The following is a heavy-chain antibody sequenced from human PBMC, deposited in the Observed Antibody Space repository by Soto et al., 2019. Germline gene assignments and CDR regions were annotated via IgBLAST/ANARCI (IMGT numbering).Heavy chain of an antibody. CDR3: AQMWFGELWPGMDV. CDR2: IIPILDVA. Sequence: QLVQSGAEVKKPGSSVKVSCKASGGDFLSYTISWVRQAPGQGPEWMGTIIPILDVAKNAQKFQGRVAIXAXKXXSTVYMELRSRRSDDTAVYYCAQMWFGELWPGMDVWGHGTTITVSS. V-gene: IGHV1-69*02. J-gene: IGHJ6*02. D-gene: IGHD3-10*01. CDR1: GGDFLSYT.